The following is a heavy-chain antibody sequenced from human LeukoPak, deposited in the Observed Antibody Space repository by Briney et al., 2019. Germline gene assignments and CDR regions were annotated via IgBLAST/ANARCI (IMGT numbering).Heavy chain of an antibody. CDR1: GFTFSSNW. J-gene: IGHJ5*02. V-gene: IGHV3-74*01. CDR2: INSDGGIT. Sequence: GGSLRLSCAASGFTFSSNWMHWVRQTPGKGLVWVSRINSDGGITNYADSVKGRFTISRDNAKNTLYLQMNSLRAEDTAVYYCAPNWFDPWGQGTLVTVSS. CDR3: APNWFDP.